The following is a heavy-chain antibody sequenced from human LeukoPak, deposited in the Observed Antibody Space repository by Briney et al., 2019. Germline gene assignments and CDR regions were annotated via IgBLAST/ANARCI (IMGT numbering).Heavy chain of an antibody. CDR3: ARVRYRLAETYIDY. J-gene: IGHJ4*02. V-gene: IGHV1-2*02. CDR1: GYIFTGYY. Sequence: ASVKVSCKASGYIFTGYYMHWVRQAPGQGLEWMGWINPDSGDTNYAQKFQGRVTMTRDTSISTAYMELSRLRSDDTAVYYCARVRYRLAETYIDYWGQGTLVTVSS. CDR2: INPDSGDT. D-gene: IGHD3-16*01.